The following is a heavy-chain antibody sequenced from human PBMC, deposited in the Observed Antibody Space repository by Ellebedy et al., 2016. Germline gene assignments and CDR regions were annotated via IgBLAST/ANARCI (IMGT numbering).Heavy chain of an antibody. CDR3: ARRRWDYYDSSDFFDY. J-gene: IGHJ4*02. Sequence: SETLSLTCTVSGGSISSSSYYWGWIRQPPGKGLEWIGSIYYSGSTYYNPSLKSRVTISVDTSKNQFSLKLSSVTAADTAVYYCARRRWDYYDSSDFFDYWGQGTLVTVSS. CDR2: IYYSGST. CDR1: GGSISSSSYY. D-gene: IGHD3-22*01. V-gene: IGHV4-39*01.